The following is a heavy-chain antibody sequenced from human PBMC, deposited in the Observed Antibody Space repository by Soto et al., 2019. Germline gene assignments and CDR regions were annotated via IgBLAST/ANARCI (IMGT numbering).Heavy chain of an antibody. CDR3: VRSSGGAFDM. CDR1: GFIFNHYA. CDR2: ISWNSGDI. Sequence: EVQLVESGGGLVQPGRSLRLSCAGSGFIFNHYAMYWVRQAPGKGLEWGSNISWNSGDIDYVDSVKGRFTISRDNAKNALYLQMNSLRPEDTALYYCVRSSGGAFDMWGQGTMVTVSS. V-gene: IGHV3-9*01. J-gene: IGHJ3*02. D-gene: IGHD6-6*01.